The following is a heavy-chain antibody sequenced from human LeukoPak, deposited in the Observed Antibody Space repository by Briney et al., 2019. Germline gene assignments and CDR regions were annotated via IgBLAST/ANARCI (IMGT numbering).Heavy chain of an antibody. J-gene: IGHJ4*02. CDR1: GYTLTELS. CDR2: FDPEDGEA. V-gene: IGHV1-24*01. Sequence: ASVKVSCKVSGYTLTELSMHWVRQAPGKGLEWMRGFDPEDGEAIYAQKFQGRVTMTEDTSTDTAYMELSSLRSEDTAVYYCATRFGNYLLNFDYWGQGTLVTVSS. CDR3: ATRFGNYLLNFDY. D-gene: IGHD2/OR15-2a*01.